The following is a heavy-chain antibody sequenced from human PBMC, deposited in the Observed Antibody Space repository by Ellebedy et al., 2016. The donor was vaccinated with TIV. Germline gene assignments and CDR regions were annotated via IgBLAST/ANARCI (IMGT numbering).Heavy chain of an antibody. CDR1: GYIFTTYA. V-gene: IGHV1-18*01. CDR2: INTYNGNT. Sequence: AASVKVSCKTSGYIFTTYAISWVRQAPGQGLEWMGWINTYNGNTEYAQKLQGRVNVTTDTSTSTVYMELRSLRSDDTAVYYCARGLYWGQGTLVTVSS. J-gene: IGHJ4*02. CDR3: ARGLY.